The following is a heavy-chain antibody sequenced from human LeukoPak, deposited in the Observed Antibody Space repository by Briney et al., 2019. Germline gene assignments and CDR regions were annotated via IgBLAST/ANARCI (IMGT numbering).Heavy chain of an antibody. CDR1: GGTFSSYA. CDR2: IIPIFGTA. D-gene: IGHD3-10*01. CDR3: ARDPKGSMVRGVITRYYFDY. Sequence: SVKVPCKASGGTFSSYAISWVRQAPGQGLEWMGGIIPIFGTANYAQKFQGRVTITADESTSTAYMELSSLRSEDTAVYYCARDPKGSMVRGVITRYYFDYWGQGTLVTVSS. V-gene: IGHV1-69*13. J-gene: IGHJ4*02.